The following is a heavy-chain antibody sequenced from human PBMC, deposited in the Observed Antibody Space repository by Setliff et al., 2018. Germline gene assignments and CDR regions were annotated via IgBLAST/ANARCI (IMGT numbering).Heavy chain of an antibody. Sequence: ASVKVSCKASGYIFNTFGISWVRRAPGQGLEWIGWISPYNGDTKYAQKLQDRVTMTIDTSTSTAYVEVRSLRSDDTALYYCARSPPNRGVGQGHHMDVWGKGTSVTV. CDR1: GYIFNTFG. CDR2: ISPYNGDT. D-gene: IGHD1-26*01. CDR3: ARSPPNRGVGQGHHMDV. V-gene: IGHV1-18*01. J-gene: IGHJ6*03.